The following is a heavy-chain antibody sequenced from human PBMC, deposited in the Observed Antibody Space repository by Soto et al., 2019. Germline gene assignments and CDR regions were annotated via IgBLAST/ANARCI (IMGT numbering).Heavy chain of an antibody. J-gene: IGHJ4*02. D-gene: IGHD3-22*01. V-gene: IGHV3-30*02. CDR1: GFAFSAYG. Sequence: GGSLRLSCAASGFAFSAYGMHWVRQAPGKGLEWVAVVSFDGSNKYYADSVKGRFTISRDNSKNTLYLQMNSLRAEDTAVYYCAKDRYDSSGYNFDYWGQGTLVTVSS. CDR3: AKDRYDSSGYNFDY. CDR2: VSFDGSNK.